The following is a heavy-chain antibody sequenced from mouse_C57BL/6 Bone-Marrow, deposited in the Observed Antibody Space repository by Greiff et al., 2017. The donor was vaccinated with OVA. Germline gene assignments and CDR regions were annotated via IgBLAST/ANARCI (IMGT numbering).Heavy chain of an antibody. V-gene: IGHV3-8*01. CDR2: ISYSGST. Sequence: EVKLQESGPGLAKPSQTLSLTCSVTGYSITSDYWNWIRKFPGNKLEYMGYISYSGSTYYHPSLNSRISITRDNSKNQYYPQLNSVTTEYTATYYGARCYDGLYSMDYWGQGTSVTVSS. J-gene: IGHJ4*01. CDR3: ARCYDGLYSMDY. CDR1: GYSITSDY. D-gene: IGHD2-3*01.